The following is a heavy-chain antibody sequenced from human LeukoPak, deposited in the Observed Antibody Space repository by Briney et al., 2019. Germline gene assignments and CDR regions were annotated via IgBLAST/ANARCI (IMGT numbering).Heavy chain of an antibody. Sequence: PSETLSLTCTVSGASITTYYWTWIRQPPGKGLEWIGYIYHSGSTNYNPSLKTRVTISLDTSRNQFSLRLSSVTAADTAVYFCAREYSTSSEGDYFDYWGQGSLVTVSS. D-gene: IGHD6-6*01. CDR3: AREYSTSSEGDYFDY. J-gene: IGHJ4*02. CDR2: IYHSGST. CDR1: GASITTYY. V-gene: IGHV4-59*01.